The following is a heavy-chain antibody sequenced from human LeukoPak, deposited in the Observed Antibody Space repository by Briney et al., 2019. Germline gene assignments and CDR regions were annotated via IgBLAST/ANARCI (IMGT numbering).Heavy chain of an antibody. V-gene: IGHV3-30*02. CDR3: AKDRGSYGSLGGYYFDY. CDR1: GFTFSSYW. J-gene: IGHJ4*02. D-gene: IGHD5-18*01. Sequence: GGSLRLSCAASGFTFSSYWMSWVRQVPGKGLEWVAVIWYGGSNKYYADSVKGRFTISRDNSKNTLYLQMNSLRAEDTAVYYCAKDRGSYGSLGGYYFDYWGQGTLVTVSS. CDR2: IWYGGSNK.